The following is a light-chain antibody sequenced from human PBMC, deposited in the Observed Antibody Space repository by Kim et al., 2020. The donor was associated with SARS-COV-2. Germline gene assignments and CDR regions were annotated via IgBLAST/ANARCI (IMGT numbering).Light chain of an antibody. CDR3: QQYATLPVT. CDR1: QHVSRDF. V-gene: IGKV3-20*01. CDR2: GAS. Sequence: SPGESAILSSKASQHVSRDFLAWYQQKPGQAPRLFIDGASRRAPDIPERFSGSGSGTDFTLTIVRLEPEDFAVYYCQQYATLPVTFGGGTKVDIK. J-gene: IGKJ4*01.